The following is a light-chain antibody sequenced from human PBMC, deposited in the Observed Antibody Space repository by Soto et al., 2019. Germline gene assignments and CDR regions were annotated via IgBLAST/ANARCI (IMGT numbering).Light chain of an antibody. V-gene: IGLV7-46*01. CDR2: DTS. CDR1: TGPVTSGHY. Sequence: QTVVTQEPSLTVSPGGTVTLTCGSSTGPVTSGHYPYWFQQKPGQAPRTLIYDTSNKHSWTPARFSGSLLGGKAALTLSGAQPEDEAVYYCLLSYNGGVSVVFGGGTKLTVL. J-gene: IGLJ2*01. CDR3: LLSYNGGVSVV.